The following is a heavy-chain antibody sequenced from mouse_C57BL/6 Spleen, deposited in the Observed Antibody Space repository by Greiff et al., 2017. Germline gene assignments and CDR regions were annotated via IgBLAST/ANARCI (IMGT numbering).Heavy chain of an antibody. CDR1: GYAFTNYL. CDR2: INPGSGGT. J-gene: IGHJ4*01. Sequence: VQLQQSGAELVRPGTSVKVSCKASGYAFTNYLIEWVKQRPGPGLEWIGVINPGSGGTNYNEKFKGKATLTADKSSSTAYMQLSSLTSEDSAVYFCALDSSGSHYYAMDYWGQGTSVTVSS. D-gene: IGHD3-2*02. V-gene: IGHV1-54*01. CDR3: ALDSSGSHYYAMDY.